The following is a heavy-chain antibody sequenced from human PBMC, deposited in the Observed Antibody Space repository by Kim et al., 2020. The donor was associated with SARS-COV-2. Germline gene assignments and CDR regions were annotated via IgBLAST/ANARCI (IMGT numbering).Heavy chain of an antibody. J-gene: IGHJ5*02. CDR1: GGSISSSSYY. CDR2: IYYSGTT. D-gene: IGHD3-10*01. CDR3: ARRWGVTDSGGGGGWFDP. Sequence: SETLSLTCTVSGGSISSSSYYWGWIRQPPGKGLEWIGTIYYSGTTYYNPSLKSRVTISVDTSKNQFSLQLSSVTAAETAVYYCARRWGVTDSGGGGGWFDPWGQGTLVTVSS. V-gene: IGHV4-39*01.